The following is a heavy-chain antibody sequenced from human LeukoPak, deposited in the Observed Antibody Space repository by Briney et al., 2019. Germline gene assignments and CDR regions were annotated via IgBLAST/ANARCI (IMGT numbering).Heavy chain of an antibody. CDR2: IWYDGSNK. D-gene: IGHD1/OR15-1a*01. CDR3: AKDQFSYGLEQ. CDR1: GFTFSSYG. J-gene: IGHJ4*02. Sequence: GGSLRLSCAASGFTFSSYGMHWVRQAPGKGLEWVAVIWYDGSNKYYADSVKGRITISRDNSKNTVYLQMNSLRAEDTAVYYCAKDQFSYGLEQWGQGTLVTVSS. V-gene: IGHV3-33*06.